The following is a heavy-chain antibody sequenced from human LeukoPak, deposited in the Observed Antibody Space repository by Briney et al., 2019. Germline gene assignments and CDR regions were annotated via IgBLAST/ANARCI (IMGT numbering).Heavy chain of an antibody. D-gene: IGHD3-22*01. CDR1: GFTVSSNY. CDR2: IKQDGSEK. Sequence: GGSLRLSCAASGFTVSSNYMSWVRQAPGKGLEWVANIKQDGSEKYYVDSVKGRFTISRDNAKKSLFLQMNSLRAEDTAVYYCARGFFSWNDDSGYTFYLDRWGQGTLVTVSS. V-gene: IGHV3-7*01. CDR3: ARGFFSWNDDSGYTFYLDR. J-gene: IGHJ4*02.